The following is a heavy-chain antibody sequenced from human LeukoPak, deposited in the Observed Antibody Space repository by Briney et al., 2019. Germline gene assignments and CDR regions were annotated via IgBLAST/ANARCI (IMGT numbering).Heavy chain of an antibody. CDR2: IIPIFGTA. CDR1: GGTFSSYA. CDR3: ARLSQRITIFGVARDAFDI. V-gene: IGHV1-69*05. J-gene: IGHJ3*02. Sequence: SVKVSCKASGGTFSSYAISWVRQAPGQGLEWMGGIIPIFGTANYAQKFQGRVTITTDESTSTAYMELSSLRSEDTAVYYCARLSQRITIFGVARDAFDIWGQGTMVTVSS. D-gene: IGHD3-3*01.